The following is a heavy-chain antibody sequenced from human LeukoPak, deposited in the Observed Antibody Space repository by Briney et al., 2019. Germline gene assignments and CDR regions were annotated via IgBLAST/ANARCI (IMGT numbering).Heavy chain of an antibody. D-gene: IGHD3-10*01. CDR1: GFTVSSNY. CDR2: INHSGST. V-gene: IGHV4-34*01. CDR3: ARGLKAMVRGVTGY. J-gene: IGHJ4*02. Sequence: SGGSLRLSCAASGFTVSSNYMSWIRQPPGKGLEWIGEINHSGSTNYNPSLKSRVTISVDTSKNQFSLKLSSVTAADTAVYYCARGLKAMVRGVTGYWGQGTLVTVSS.